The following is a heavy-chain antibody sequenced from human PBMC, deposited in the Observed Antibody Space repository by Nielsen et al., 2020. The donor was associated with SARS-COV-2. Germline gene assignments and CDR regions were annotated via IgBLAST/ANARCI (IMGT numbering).Heavy chain of an antibody. CDR1: GFTFDDYA. CDR2: ISWNSNSI. J-gene: IGHJ4*02. Sequence: GGSLRLSCATSGFTFDDYAMHWVRQVPGKGLEWVSGISWNSNSIAYADSVKGRFTISRDNAKNSLYLQMNSLRAEDTALYYCAKLYYGSGSYSDYWGQGTLVTVSS. V-gene: IGHV3-9*01. CDR3: AKLYYGSGSYSDY. D-gene: IGHD3-10*01.